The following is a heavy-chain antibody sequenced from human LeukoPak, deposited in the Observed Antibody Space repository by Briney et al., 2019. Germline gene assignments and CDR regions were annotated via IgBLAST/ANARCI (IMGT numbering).Heavy chain of an antibody. CDR1: GFTVSSNY. CDR3: AKDHYVSGRYDAFDI. J-gene: IGHJ3*02. V-gene: IGHV3-23*01. D-gene: IGHD3-10*01. CDR2: ITTSGGST. Sequence: GGSLRLSCAASGFTVSSNYMSWVRQAPGEGLEWVSSITTSGGSTYYADSVKGRFTISRDNAKNTLYLQMNSLRAEDTAVYYCAKDHYVSGRYDAFDIWGQGTMVTVSS.